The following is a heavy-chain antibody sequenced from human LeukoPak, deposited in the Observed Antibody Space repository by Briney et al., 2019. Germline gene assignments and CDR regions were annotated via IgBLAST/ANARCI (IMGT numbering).Heavy chain of an antibody. CDR3: AKESSPYYYDSSGYYPYWYFDL. Sequence: GGSLRLSCAASGFTFSSYAMSWVRQAPGKGLEWVSAISGSGGSTYYADSVKGRFTISRDNFKNTLYLQVNSLRAEDTAVYYCAKESSPYYYDSSGYYPYWYFDLWGRGTLVTVSS. CDR2: ISGSGGST. D-gene: IGHD3-22*01. V-gene: IGHV3-23*01. J-gene: IGHJ2*01. CDR1: GFTFSSYA.